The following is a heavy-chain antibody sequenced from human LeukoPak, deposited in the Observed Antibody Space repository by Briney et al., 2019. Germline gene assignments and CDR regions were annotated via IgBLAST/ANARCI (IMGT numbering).Heavy chain of an antibody. Sequence: SQTLSLTCSVSGGSLSSGSHYWSWIRQPAGKGLEWIGRIYTNGGTDYNPSLKSRVTMSVDVSKNQFSLKLRSVTAADTAVYYCARTLPVDFWSVRSEPSIFDFWGQGNLVTVSS. D-gene: IGHD3-3*01. J-gene: IGHJ4*02. V-gene: IGHV4-61*02. CDR1: GGSLSSGSHY. CDR2: IYTNGGT. CDR3: ARTLPVDFWSVRSEPSIFDF.